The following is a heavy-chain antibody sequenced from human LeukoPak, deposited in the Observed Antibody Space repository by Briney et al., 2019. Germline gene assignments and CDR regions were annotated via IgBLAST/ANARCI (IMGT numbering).Heavy chain of an antibody. Sequence: SETLSLTCAVYGGSFSGYYWSWIRQPPGKGLEWIGDINHSGSTNYNPSLKSRVTISVDTSKDQFSLKLSSVTAADTAVYYCASPACSSTSCNSFDYWGQGTLVTVSS. D-gene: IGHD2-2*02. J-gene: IGHJ4*02. CDR2: INHSGST. CDR3: ASPACSSTSCNSFDY. V-gene: IGHV4-34*01. CDR1: GGSFSGYY.